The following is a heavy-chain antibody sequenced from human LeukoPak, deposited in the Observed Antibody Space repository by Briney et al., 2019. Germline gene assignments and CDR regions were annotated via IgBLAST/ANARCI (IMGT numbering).Heavy chain of an antibody. CDR1: GYSINSGYY. V-gene: IGHV4-38-2*02. J-gene: IGHJ4*02. Sequence: TSETLSLTCNVSGYSINSGYYWGWIRQPPGKGLEWIGSIYHSGSTYNNPSLKSRVTMSVDTSKNQFSLKMNSVTAADTAVYYCVRGGDFWTGYYADYWGQGTLVTVSS. D-gene: IGHD3/OR15-3a*01. CDR2: IYHSGST. CDR3: VRGGDFWTGYYADY.